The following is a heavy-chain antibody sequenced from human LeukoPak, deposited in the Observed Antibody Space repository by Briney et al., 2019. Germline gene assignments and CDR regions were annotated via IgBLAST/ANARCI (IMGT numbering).Heavy chain of an antibody. V-gene: IGHV3-20*01. D-gene: IGHD4-23*01. J-gene: IGHJ4*02. CDR1: GFTFDDYG. CDR2: INWNGGST. CDR3: ARGAYGGNSEAYFDY. Sequence: GGSLRLSCAASGFTFDDYGMSWVRQAPGKGLEWVSGINWNGGSTGYADSVKGRFTISRDNAKNSLYLQMNSLRAEDTALYHCARGAYGGNSEAYFDYWGQGTLVTVSS.